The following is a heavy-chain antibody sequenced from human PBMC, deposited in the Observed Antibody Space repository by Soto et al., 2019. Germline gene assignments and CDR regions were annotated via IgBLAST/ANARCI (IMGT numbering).Heavy chain of an antibody. D-gene: IGHD6-13*01. CDR3: VGAASIGVYVDY. CDR1: GGSISSSSYY. V-gene: IGHV4-39*01. J-gene: IGHJ4*02. CDR2: IYYSGST. Sequence: QLQLQESGPGLVKPSETLSLTCTVSGGSISSSSYYWGWIRQPPGKGLAWIGSIYYSGSTYYNPSLKSRVTISVDTSKNQFSLKLSSVTAADTAVYYCVGAASIGVYVDYWGQGTLVTVAS.